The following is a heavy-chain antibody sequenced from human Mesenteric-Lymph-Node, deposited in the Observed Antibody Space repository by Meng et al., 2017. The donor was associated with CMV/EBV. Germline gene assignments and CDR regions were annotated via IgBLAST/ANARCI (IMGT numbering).Heavy chain of an antibody. V-gene: IGHV1-69*05. CDR3: ATRYDFWSGYQNYHYYGMDV. Sequence: SVKVSCKASGGTFSSYAISWVRQAPGQGLEWMGGIIPIFGTANYAQKFQGRVTITTDESTRTAYMELSSLRSEDTAVYYCATRYDFWSGYQNYHYYGMDVWGQGTTVTVSS. D-gene: IGHD3-3*01. CDR1: GGTFSSYA. J-gene: IGHJ6*02. CDR2: IIPIFGTA.